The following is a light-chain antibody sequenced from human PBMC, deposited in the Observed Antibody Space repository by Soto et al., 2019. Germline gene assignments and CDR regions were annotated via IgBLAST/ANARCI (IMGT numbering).Light chain of an antibody. CDR1: QGIRSA. CDR2: DAS. CDR3: QQFNNYPLT. J-gene: IGKJ4*01. V-gene: IGKV1D-13*01. Sequence: AIQLTQSPSSLSASVGGRVTITCRASQGIRSALAWYQQKPGKAPQILIYDASSLERGVPSRFSGSGSGTDFTLTISSLQPVDIATYYCQQFNNYPLTFGGGTKVDIK.